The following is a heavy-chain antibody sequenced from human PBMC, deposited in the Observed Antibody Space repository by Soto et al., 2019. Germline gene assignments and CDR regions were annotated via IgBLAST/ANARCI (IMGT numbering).Heavy chain of an antibody. J-gene: IGHJ6*03. Sequence: SQTLSLTCAISGDSVSSNSAAWNWIRQSPSRGLEWLGRAYYRSQWYNDSAVSVRSRITVIPDTSKNQFSLHLSSGAPEDTAVYYCAGTILLEMFYMNERDKGTTFTVSS. CDR1: GDSVSSNSAA. CDR2: AYYRSQWYN. D-gene: IGHD1-7*01. V-gene: IGHV6-1*01. CDR3: AGTILLEMFYMNE.